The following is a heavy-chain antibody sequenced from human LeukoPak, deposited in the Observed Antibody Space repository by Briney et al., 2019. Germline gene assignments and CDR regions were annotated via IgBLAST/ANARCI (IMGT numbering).Heavy chain of an antibody. J-gene: IGHJ6*02. Sequence: ASVKVSCKVSGYTLTELSMHWVRQAPGKGLEWMGGFDPEDGETIYAQKFQGRVTMTEDTSTDTAYMELSSLRSEDTAVYYCVTNRGDVTHDPTADYYYYGMDVWGQGTTVTVSS. CDR3: VTNRGDVTHDPTADYYYYGMDV. CDR2: FDPEDGET. V-gene: IGHV1-24*01. D-gene: IGHD3-10*01. CDR1: GYTLTELS.